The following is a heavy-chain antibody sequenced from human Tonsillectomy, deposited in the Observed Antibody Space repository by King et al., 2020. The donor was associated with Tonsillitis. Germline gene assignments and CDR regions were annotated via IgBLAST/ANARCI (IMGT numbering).Heavy chain of an antibody. J-gene: IGHJ4*02. V-gene: IGHV3-33*05. CDR2: VSYDGSYK. D-gene: IGHD3-22*01. Sequence: VQLVESGGGVVQPGRSLRLSCAASGFTFSSYDMYWVRQAPGKGLEWVAVVSYDGSYKYYVDSVTGRFTISRDNSKNKLYLQMNSLGAEDTALYYCARDRDGYIFDYWGQGTLVTVSS. CDR1: GFTFSSYD. CDR3: ARDRDGYIFDY.